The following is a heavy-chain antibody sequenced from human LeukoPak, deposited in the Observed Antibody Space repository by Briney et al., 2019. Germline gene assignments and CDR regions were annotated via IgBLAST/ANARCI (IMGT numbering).Heavy chain of an antibody. CDR3: AREGAIVGNAFDL. CDR2: ISYDESNQ. V-gene: IGHV3-30-3*01. D-gene: IGHD3-16*02. CDR1: GFTFSSYV. J-gene: IGHJ3*01. Sequence: GGSLRLSCAASGFTFSSYVMHWVRQAPGKGLEWVAMISYDESNQYYVDSVKGRFTISRDNSKKSLYLQMNGLRPDDTALYYCAREGAIVGNAFDLWGLGTMVIVSS.